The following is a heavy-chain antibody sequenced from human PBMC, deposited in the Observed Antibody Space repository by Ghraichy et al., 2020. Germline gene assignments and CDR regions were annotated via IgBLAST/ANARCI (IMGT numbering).Heavy chain of an antibody. D-gene: IGHD1-26*01. CDR1: GGSITGYY. J-gene: IGHJ5*02. V-gene: IGHV4-4*07. CDR2: MYFTGTT. CDR3: ARGRSHRVRATWFDP. Sequence: SETLSLTCTVSGGSITGYYWNWIRQSSGKGLEWVARMYFTGTTNYNPSLKDRVTMSVDASKSQFSLRMTSVTAADSGVYYCARGRSHRVRATWFDPWGQGTLVIVSS.